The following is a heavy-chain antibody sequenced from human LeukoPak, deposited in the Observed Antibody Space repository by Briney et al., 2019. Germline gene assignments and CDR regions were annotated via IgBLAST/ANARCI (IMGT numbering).Heavy chain of an antibody. CDR3: VRTIFDPVMTYHYMDV. V-gene: IGHV3-11*04. CDR1: GFTFSDYY. D-gene: IGHD3-3*01. CDR2: ISNSGNTI. Sequence: GGSLRLSCAASGFTFSDYYMNWIRQAPGKGLEWVSYISNSGNTIYYVDSVKGRFTISRDNAKNSLYLQMNSLRAEDTAVYYCVRTIFDPVMTYHYMDVWGKGTTVTVSS. J-gene: IGHJ6*03.